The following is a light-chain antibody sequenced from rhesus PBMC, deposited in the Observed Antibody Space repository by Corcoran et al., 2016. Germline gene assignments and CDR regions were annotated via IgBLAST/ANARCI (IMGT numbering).Light chain of an antibody. Sequence: DIQMTQSPSSLSASVGDRVTITCRASQGIGSWLAWYRPKPGKAPNLLIYKASRLQSGVPSRLSGSGSGTDFTLTITNLQPEDFASYYCLQYNSAPLTFGGGTKVEIK. CDR1: QGIGSW. J-gene: IGKJ4*01. V-gene: IGKV1-21*01. CDR3: LQYNSAPLT. CDR2: KAS.